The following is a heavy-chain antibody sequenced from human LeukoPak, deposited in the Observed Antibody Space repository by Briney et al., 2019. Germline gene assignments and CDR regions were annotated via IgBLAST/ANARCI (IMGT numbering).Heavy chain of an antibody. V-gene: IGHV1-2*02. J-gene: IGHJ4*02. Sequence: ASVKVSCKASGYTFTGYYMHWVRQAPGQGLEWMGWINPNSGGTNYAQKFQGRVTMTRDTSISTAYMELSRLRSDDTAVYYCARDERAIFGVAIGYYFDYWGQGTLVTVSS. CDR3: ARDERAIFGVAIGYYFDY. CDR1: GYTFTGYY. D-gene: IGHD3-3*01. CDR2: INPNSGGT.